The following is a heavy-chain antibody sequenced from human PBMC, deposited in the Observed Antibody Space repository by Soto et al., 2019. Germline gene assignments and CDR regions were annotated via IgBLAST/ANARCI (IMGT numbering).Heavy chain of an antibody. CDR2: INHSGST. Sequence: PSETLSLTCAVYGGSFSCYYWSWIRQPPGKGLEWIGEINHSGSTNYNPSLKSRVTISVDTSKNQFSLKLSSVTAADTAVYYCARGRVIVVTTFDYWGQGTLVTVSS. V-gene: IGHV4-34*01. D-gene: IGHD2-21*01. CDR3: ARGRVIVVTTFDY. CDR1: GGSFSCYY. J-gene: IGHJ4*02.